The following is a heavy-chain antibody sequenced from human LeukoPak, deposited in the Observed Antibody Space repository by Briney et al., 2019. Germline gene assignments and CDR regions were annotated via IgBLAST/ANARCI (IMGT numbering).Heavy chain of an antibody. D-gene: IGHD2-2*01. CDR1: GGSISSGSYY. Sequence: TSETLSLTCTVSGGSISSGSYYWSWIRQPAGRGLEWIGRIYPTGSTNYNPSLKSRVTMSVDTSKNQFSLKLSSVTAADTAVYYCASPRTVAAVWYFDLWGRGTLVTVSS. CDR3: ASPRTVAAVWYFDL. V-gene: IGHV4-61*02. J-gene: IGHJ2*01. CDR2: IYPTGST.